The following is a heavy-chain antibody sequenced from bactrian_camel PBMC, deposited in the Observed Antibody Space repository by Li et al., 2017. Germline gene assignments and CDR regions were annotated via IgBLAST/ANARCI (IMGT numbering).Heavy chain of an antibody. D-gene: IGHD2*01. J-gene: IGHJ4*01. Sequence: LSCVASGSIYSGACVGWLRQAPGKEREGVAAIDSDGSTTHAVSVEGRFTISRDNAKSTVYLQLNSLKTEDTAKYFCAKGIQKCPGSYCRPEGQGTQVTVS. CDR2: IDSDGST. CDR1: GSIYSGAC. V-gene: IGHV3S67*01.